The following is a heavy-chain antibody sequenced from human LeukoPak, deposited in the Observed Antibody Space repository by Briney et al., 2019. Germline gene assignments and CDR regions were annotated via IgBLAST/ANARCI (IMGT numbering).Heavy chain of an antibody. CDR3: ARDRRVYCSSTSCYSHRFDP. D-gene: IGHD2-2*01. CDR1: GFTFSDYY. J-gene: IGHJ5*02. CDR2: IRSSGSTI. Sequence: GGSLRLSCAASGFTFSDYYMSWIRQAPGKGLEWVSYIRSSGSTIYYADSVKGRFTISRDNAKNSLYLQMNSLRAEDTAVYYCARDRRVYCSSTSCYSHRFDPWGQGTLVTVSS. V-gene: IGHV3-11*01.